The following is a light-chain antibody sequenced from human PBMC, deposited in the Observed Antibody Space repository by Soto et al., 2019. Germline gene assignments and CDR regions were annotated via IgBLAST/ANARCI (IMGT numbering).Light chain of an antibody. Sequence: EIVLTQSPATLSLSPGERATLSCRASQSVSSYLAWYQQKPGQAPRLLIYDASNRATGIPARFSGSGSGTDFTVTISSLEPEDFAVYYCQQRTYWPLTFGGGTKVEIK. V-gene: IGKV3-11*01. CDR2: DAS. J-gene: IGKJ4*01. CDR3: QQRTYWPLT. CDR1: QSVSSY.